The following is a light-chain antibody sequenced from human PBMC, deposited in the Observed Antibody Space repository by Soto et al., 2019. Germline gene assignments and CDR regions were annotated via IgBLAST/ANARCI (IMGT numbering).Light chain of an antibody. CDR1: QSISNN. V-gene: IGKV3-11*01. Sequence: EIVMTQSPATLSVSPGERATLSCRASQSISNNLAWYQQKVGQAPRLLIYGATTRDTGIPARFSGSGSGTDFTLTISSLEPEDFAVYYCHHRGNGITFGQGTRLEIK. J-gene: IGKJ5*01. CDR3: HHRGNGIT. CDR2: GAT.